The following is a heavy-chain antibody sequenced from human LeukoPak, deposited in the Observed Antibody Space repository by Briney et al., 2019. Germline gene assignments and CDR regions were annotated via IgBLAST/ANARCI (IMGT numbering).Heavy chain of an antibody. D-gene: IGHD6-19*01. V-gene: IGHV3-7*01. J-gene: IGHJ4*02. Sequence: GGSLRLSCAASGFTFSSYWMSWVRQAPGKGLEWVANIKQDGSEKYYVDPVKGRFTISRENAKNSLYLQMNSLRAEDMAVYYCARDFRYSSGRYYFDYWGQGTLVTVSS. CDR2: IKQDGSEK. CDR1: GFTFSSYW. CDR3: ARDFRYSSGRYYFDY.